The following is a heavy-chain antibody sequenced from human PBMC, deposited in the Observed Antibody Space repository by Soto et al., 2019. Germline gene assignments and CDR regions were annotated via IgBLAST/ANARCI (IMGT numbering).Heavy chain of an antibody. J-gene: IGHJ5*02. D-gene: IGHD6-13*01. CDR3: ARAAAAGGWFDP. Sequence: QVQLVQSGAEVKKPGASVKVSCKASGYTFTSYDINWVRQATGQGLEWMGWMNPNSGNTGYAQKFQGRVTMTRNTSKSTAYMELSRLRSEDTAVYYCARAAAAGGWFDPWGQGTLVTVSS. CDR1: GYTFTSYD. V-gene: IGHV1-8*01. CDR2: MNPNSGNT.